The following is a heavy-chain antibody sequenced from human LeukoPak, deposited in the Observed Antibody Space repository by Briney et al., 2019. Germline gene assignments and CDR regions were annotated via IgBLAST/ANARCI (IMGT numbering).Heavy chain of an antibody. J-gene: IGHJ5*02. D-gene: IGHD2-2*01. CDR3: AREVVWGYCSSTSCYRWFDP. CDR1: GGSFSGYY. CDR2: INHSGST. V-gene: IGHV4-34*01. Sequence: SETLSLTCAVYGGSFSGYYWSWIRQPPGKGLEWIGEINHSGSTNYNPSLKSRVTISVDTSKNQFSLKLSSVTAADTAVYYCAREVVWGYCSSTSCYRWFDPWGQGTLVTVSS.